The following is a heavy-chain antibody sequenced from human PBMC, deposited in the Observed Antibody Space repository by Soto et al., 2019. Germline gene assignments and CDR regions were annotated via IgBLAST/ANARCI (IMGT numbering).Heavy chain of an antibody. V-gene: IGHV3-15*01. J-gene: IGHJ5*02. CDR1: GFILSDAW. D-gene: IGHD2-21*01. CDR2: IKSKSDGGTT. Sequence: PAWSLRLSCAASGFILSDAWISSVRQAPGKGLDWVGRIKSKSDGGTTEYAAPVRGRFTISRDDSKNTLYLQMNSLKTEDTAVYYCTTDLWRRAVVVGCTGYFNPWGQGT. CDR3: TTDLWRRAVVVGCTGYFNP.